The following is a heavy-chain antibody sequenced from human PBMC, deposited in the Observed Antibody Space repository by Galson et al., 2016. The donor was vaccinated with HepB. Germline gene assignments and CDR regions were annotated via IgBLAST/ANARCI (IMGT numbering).Heavy chain of an antibody. CDR2: ISDHGKVT. D-gene: IGHD6-19*01. V-gene: IGHV3-30*18. CDR3: AKEADIGSRWSEAFDI. J-gene: IGHJ3*02. CDR1: GFIFSQYG. Sequence: SLRLSCAASGFIFSQYGMHWVRQAPGKGPEWVAVISDHGKVTYYGDSVKGRFTISRDNSKNTLDLQMNNLSAEDTAVYFCAKEADIGSRWSEAFDIWGQGTLVTVSP.